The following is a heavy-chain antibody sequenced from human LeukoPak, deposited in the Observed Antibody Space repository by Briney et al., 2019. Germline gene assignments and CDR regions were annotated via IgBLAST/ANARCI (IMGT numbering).Heavy chain of an antibody. V-gene: IGHV3-7*05. Sequence: GGSLRLSCAASGFTFSSYWVSWVRQAPGKGLEWVANIKQDGSEKYYVDSVKGRFTISRDNSKNTLYLQMNSLRAEDTAVYYCARSRYCSGGSCWGGAFDIWGQGTMVTVSS. CDR3: ARSRYCSGGSCWGGAFDI. CDR1: GFTFSSYW. J-gene: IGHJ3*02. D-gene: IGHD2-15*01. CDR2: IKQDGSEK.